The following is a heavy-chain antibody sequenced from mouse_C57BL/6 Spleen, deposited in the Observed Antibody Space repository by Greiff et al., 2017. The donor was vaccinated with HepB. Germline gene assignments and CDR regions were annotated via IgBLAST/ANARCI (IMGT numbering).Heavy chain of an antibody. CDR1: GYTFTSYW. D-gene: IGHD1-1*01. Sequence: QVQLKQPGAELVKPGASVKLSCKASGYTFTSYWMHWVKQRPGQGLEWIGMIHPNSGSTNYNEKFKSKATLTVDKSSSTAYMQLSSLTSEDSAVYDCARWGYGSSYGYFDVWGTGTTVTVSS. J-gene: IGHJ1*03. CDR3: ARWGYGSSYGYFDV. CDR2: IHPNSGST. V-gene: IGHV1-64*01.